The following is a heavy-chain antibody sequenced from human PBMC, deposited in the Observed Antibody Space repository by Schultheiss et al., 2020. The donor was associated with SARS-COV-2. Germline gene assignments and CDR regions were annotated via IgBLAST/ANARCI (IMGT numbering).Heavy chain of an antibody. J-gene: IGHJ3*02. CDR2: IHTSGTT. V-gene: IGHV4-4*07. CDR3: ARGQLLPSYIAAAGNDAFDI. D-gene: IGHD6-13*01. Sequence: SETLSLTCSVSGASISSDYWTWIRQPAGKGLEWIGRIHTSGTTNFNSSLKSRVTMSLDRSKNQFSLKLSSVTAADTAVYYCARGQLLPSYIAAAGNDAFDIWGQGTMVTVSS. CDR1: GASISSDY.